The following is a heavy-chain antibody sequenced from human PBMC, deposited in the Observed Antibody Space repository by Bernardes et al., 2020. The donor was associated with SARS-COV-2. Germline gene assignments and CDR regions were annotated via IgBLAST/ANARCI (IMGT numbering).Heavy chain of an antibody. CDR2: IYYSGST. V-gene: IGHV4-31*03. CDR3: ARDRGITIFGVVIFDAFDI. CDR1: GGSIRSGGYY. Sequence: TLSLTCTVSGGSIRSGGYYWSWIRQHPGKGLEWIGYIYYSGSTYYNPSLKSRVTISVDTSKNQFSLKLSSVTAADTAVYYCARDRGITIFGVVIFDAFDIWGQGTMVTVSS. D-gene: IGHD3-3*01. J-gene: IGHJ3*02.